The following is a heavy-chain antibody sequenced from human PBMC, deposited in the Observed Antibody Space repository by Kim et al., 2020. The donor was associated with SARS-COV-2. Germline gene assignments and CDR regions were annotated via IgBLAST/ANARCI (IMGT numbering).Heavy chain of an antibody. CDR1: GFTFSYYY. Sequence: GGSLRLSCAASGFTFSYYYMTWIRQAPGKGLEWVSYISDSANSIYYTDSVKGRFTISRDNAKNSLYLQMNNLRAEDTAVYYCARVDDSRERYFDIWGQG. J-gene: IGHJ4*02. CDR2: ISDSANSI. D-gene: IGHD3-22*01. V-gene: IGHV3-11*01. CDR3: ARVDDSRERYFDI.